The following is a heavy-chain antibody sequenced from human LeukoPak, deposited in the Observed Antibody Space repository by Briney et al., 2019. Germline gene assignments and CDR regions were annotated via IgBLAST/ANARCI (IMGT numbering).Heavy chain of an antibody. CDR1: GFVFRSYG. CDR2: IYTNGRDT. CDR3: AHLVWEYVGGLDV. D-gene: IGHD3/OR15-3a*01. Sequence: GGSLRLSCAASGFVFRSYGMNWVRQAPGKGLEWVSGIYTNGRDTRYADSVKGRFTISRDNSKNTLYLQMHSLRVEDTAVYYCAHLVWEYVGGLDVWGQGTTVTVSS. V-gene: IGHV3-23*05. J-gene: IGHJ6*02.